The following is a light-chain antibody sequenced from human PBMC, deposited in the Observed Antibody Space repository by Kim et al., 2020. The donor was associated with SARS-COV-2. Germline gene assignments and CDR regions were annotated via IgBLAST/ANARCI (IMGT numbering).Light chain of an antibody. CDR2: AAS. Sequence: ASVGDRVTIPGRASQDMSNYLAWFQLKPGKAPKLLIYAASALQPGVPSRFSGSGSGTDFTLTVTSLQPEDVATYYCQKCDSAPWTFGQGTKVDIK. CDR3: QKCDSAPWT. J-gene: IGKJ1*01. V-gene: IGKV1-27*01. CDR1: QDMSNY.